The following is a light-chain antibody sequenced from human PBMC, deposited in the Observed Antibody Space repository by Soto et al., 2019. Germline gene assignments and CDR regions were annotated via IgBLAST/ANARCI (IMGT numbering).Light chain of an antibody. Sequence: DIVMTQSPLSLPVTPGEPASISCRSSQSLLHSNVYNYLDWYLQKPGQSPQLLIYLGSNRASGVPDRFSGSGSGTDFTLKISSVEAEDVGVYYCMQALQTPLTFGGGTKVEIK. CDR3: MQALQTPLT. CDR2: LGS. CDR1: QSLLHSNVYNY. V-gene: IGKV2-28*01. J-gene: IGKJ4*01.